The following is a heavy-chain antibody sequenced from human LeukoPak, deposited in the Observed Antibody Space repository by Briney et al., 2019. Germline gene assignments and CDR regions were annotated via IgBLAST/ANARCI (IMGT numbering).Heavy chain of an antibody. CDR2: ISSGSDYM. J-gene: IGHJ6*02. CDR1: GFTFSTSR. Sequence: GGSLRLSCAASGFTFSTSRMGWVRQAPGKGLEWVSSISSGSDYMYYADSVKGRFTISRDNAKNSLYLQMSSLRAEDTAVYYCGGEFSSSPASMDVWGRGTTDTVSS. D-gene: IGHD6-13*01. CDR3: GGEFSSSPASMDV. V-gene: IGHV3-21*01.